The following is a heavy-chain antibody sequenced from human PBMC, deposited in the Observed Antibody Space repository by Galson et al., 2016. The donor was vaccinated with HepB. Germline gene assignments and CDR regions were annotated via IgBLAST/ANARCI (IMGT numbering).Heavy chain of an antibody. CDR1: GFTFSKAW. CDR3: TTFGGSGNYWGSVFHS. CDR2: IKSKNDGGTT. V-gene: IGHV3-15*01. J-gene: IGHJ4*02. D-gene: IGHD3-10*01. Sequence: SLRLSCAASGFTFSKAWMNWVRQAPGKGLEWVGRIKSKNDGGTTEYAVPVQGRFSISRDDSKNTLFLQINSLKTEDTAVYYCTTFGGSGNYWGSVFHSWGQGTLVIVSS.